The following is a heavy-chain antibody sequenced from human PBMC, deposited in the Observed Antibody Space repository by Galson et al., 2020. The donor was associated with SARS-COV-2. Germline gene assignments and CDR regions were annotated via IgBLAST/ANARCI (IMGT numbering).Heavy chain of an antibody. D-gene: IGHD3-22*01. CDR2: FDPEDGET. J-gene: IGHJ5*02. Sequence: GASVKVSCKVSGYTLTELSMHWVRQAPGKGLEWMGGFDPEDGETIYAQKFQGRVTMTEDTSTDTAYMELSSLRSEDTAVYYCAPAPAVYDSSGSLPWFDPWGQGTLVTVSS. CDR3: APAPAVYDSSGSLPWFDP. CDR1: GYTLTELS. V-gene: IGHV1-24*01.